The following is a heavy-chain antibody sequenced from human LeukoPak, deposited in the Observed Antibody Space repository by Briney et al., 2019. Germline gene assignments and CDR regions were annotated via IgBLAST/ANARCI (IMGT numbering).Heavy chain of an antibody. CDR2: IKKDGSQK. CDR3: TRVFGEYDVSDY. V-gene: IGHV3-7*03. D-gene: IGHD3-10*02. J-gene: IGHJ4*02. CDR1: GFTFSSFW. Sequence: PGGSLRLSCAASGFTFSSFWMSWVRQAPGKGLEWVANIKKDGSQKYYVGSVEGRFTISRDNAKNSLYLQMDSLRVDDTAVYYCTRVFGEYDVSDYWGQGTLVTVSS.